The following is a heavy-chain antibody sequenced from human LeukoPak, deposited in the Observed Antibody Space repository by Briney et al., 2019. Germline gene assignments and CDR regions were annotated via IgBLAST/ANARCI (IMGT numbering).Heavy chain of an antibody. Sequence: PSETLSLTCNVSGGSIRGYYWSWIRQPPGKGLEWIGYIYYSGSTNYNSSLKSRATISLDTSENQISLMLTSMTAADTAVYYCARGGSESYYKTDYWGQGILVTVSS. CDR3: ARGGSESYYKTDY. J-gene: IGHJ4*02. CDR2: IYYSGST. D-gene: IGHD1-26*01. V-gene: IGHV4-59*01. CDR1: GGSIRGYY.